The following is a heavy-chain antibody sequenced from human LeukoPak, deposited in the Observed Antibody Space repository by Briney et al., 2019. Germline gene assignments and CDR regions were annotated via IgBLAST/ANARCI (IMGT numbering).Heavy chain of an antibody. Sequence: GGSLRLTCAASGFTFSSYGMHWVRQTPGKGLEWVAFIRHDGSNKYYADSVKGRFTISRDNSKNTLYLQMNSLRSEDTAVYYCARGLWGDFWSGDYYYYYMDVWGEGTTVTVSS. V-gene: IGHV3-30*02. CDR2: IRHDGSNK. J-gene: IGHJ6*03. D-gene: IGHD3-3*01. CDR1: GFTFSSYG. CDR3: ARGLWGDFWSGDYYYYYMDV.